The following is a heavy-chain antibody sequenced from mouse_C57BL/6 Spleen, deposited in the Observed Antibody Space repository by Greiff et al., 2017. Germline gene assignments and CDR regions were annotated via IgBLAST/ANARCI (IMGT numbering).Heavy chain of an antibody. V-gene: IGHV1-72*01. J-gene: IGHJ2*01. Sequence: QVQLQQPGAELVKPWASVKLSCKASGYTFTSYWMHWVKQRPGRGLEWIGMIDPNSGGTKYNEQFKSKATLTVDKPSSTAYMMLSSLTSEDSAVSYCARYGSNWDFDYWGQGTTLTVSS. CDR2: IDPNSGGT. CDR3: ARYGSNWDFDY. CDR1: GYTFTSYW. D-gene: IGHD4-1*01.